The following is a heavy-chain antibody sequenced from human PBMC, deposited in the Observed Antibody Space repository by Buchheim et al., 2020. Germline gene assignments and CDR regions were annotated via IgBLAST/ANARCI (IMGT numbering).Heavy chain of an antibody. CDR3: ASYYVGEGGRGY. Sequence: VQLQESGPGVAKPSQTVSLTCTVSGASISRGAHHWAWIRQHPGKGLVWSGGIYDSARTYYNPSIQSRVYITVDTTKNPFSLKLTSATAADTALYYCASYYVGEGGRGYWGQGT. J-gene: IGHJ4*02. D-gene: IGHD3-10*02. CDR1: GASISRGAHH. V-gene: IGHV4-31*03. CDR2: IYDSART.